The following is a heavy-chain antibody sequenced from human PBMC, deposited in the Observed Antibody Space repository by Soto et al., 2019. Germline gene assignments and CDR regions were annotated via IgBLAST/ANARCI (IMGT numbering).Heavy chain of an antibody. Sequence: QGQLVQSGPEAKKPGASVKVSCKASGYTFSRYGISWVRQAPGQGLEWMGWISGYNGNTKYAQKVQGRVTMTIDTSTYRADMGLRSLPSDITAIYYCAKNGQPPYFSSGMAVGGQGTTVPVSS. CDR3: AKNGQPPYFSSGMAV. CDR1: GYTFSRYG. D-gene: IGHD2-8*01. CDR2: ISGYNGNT. V-gene: IGHV1-18*01. J-gene: IGHJ6*02.